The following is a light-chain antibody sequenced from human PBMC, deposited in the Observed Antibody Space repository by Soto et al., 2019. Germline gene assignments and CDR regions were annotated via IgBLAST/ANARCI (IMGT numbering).Light chain of an antibody. V-gene: IGKV1-5*01. Sequence: DIQMTQSPSTLAASVGDTVTMTCRSSSKWLAWYQKKPGKAPKLLIYDVSNLERGVPPRFSGSTSGAEFTLTITGLQPDDLGTYYCQHTTDFTFGQGTKVEIK. CDR1: SSKW. CDR2: DVS. CDR3: QHTTDFT. J-gene: IGKJ2*01.